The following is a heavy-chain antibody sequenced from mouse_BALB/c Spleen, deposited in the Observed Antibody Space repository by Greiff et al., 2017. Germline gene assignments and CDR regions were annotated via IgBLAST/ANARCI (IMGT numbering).Heavy chain of an antibody. J-gene: IGHJ3*01. CDR1: GYAFSSSW. V-gene: IGHV1-82*01. CDR2: IYPGDGDT. D-gene: IGHD1-2*01. Sequence: QVQLQQSGPELVKPGASVKISCKASGYAFSSSWMNWVKQRPGQGLEWIGRIYPGDGDTNYNGKFKGKATLTADKSSSTAYMQLSSLTSVDSAVYYCARWLPSWFAYWGQGTLVTVSA. CDR3: ARWLPSWFAY.